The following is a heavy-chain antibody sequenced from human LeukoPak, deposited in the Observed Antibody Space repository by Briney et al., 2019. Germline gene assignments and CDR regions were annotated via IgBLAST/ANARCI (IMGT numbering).Heavy chain of an antibody. CDR1: GGSISSGSYY. CDR3: AGGLGSYSSY. CDR2: IYTSGST. D-gene: IGHD1-26*01. V-gene: IGHV4-61*02. Sequence: PSQTLSLTCTVSGGSISSGSYYWSWIRQPAGKGLEWIGRIYTSGSTNYNPSLKSRVTISVDTSKNQFSLKLSSVTAADTAVYYCAGGLGSYSSYWGQGTLVTVSS. J-gene: IGHJ4*02.